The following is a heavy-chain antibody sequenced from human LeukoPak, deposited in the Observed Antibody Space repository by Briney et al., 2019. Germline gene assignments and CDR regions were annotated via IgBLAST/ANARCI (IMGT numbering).Heavy chain of an antibody. D-gene: IGHD3-16*02. CDR1: GGSISSGTYY. J-gene: IGHJ4*02. V-gene: IGHV4-61*02. CDR2: IYNSGST. CDR3: ARGRDDDVWGSYPTCFDY. Sequence: SETLSLTCTASGGSISSGTYYWSWIRQPAGKGLEWIGRIYNSGSTSYNPSLKSRVTISMDTSKNQFSLKLSSVTAADTAVYYCARGRDDDVWGSYPTCFDYWGQGALVTVSS.